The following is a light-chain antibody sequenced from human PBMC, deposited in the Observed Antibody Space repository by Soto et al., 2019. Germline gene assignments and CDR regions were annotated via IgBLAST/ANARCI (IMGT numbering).Light chain of an antibody. CDR2: DAS. V-gene: IGKV3D-20*02. J-gene: IGKJ1*01. Sequence: SLSPATLSVSPWERTALSCRASQSVNSNYLAWYQQKLGQAPTILIYDASNRATGIPDRFNGCGSGTAFTVIISRLESLEFAVFSGQQRGGSPHTWSFGQGTKVDI. CDR1: QSVNSNY. CDR3: QQRGGSPHTWS.